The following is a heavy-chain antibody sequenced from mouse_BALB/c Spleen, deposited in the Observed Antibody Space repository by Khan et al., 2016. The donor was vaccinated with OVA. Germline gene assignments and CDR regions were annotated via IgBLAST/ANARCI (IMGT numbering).Heavy chain of an antibody. J-gene: IGHJ4*01. CDR2: ILPGRGSS. CDR3: ARGAGTTYGMDF. Sequence: QVQLQQSGAELMNPGASVKIACKATGYTFSSYWIEWVKQRPGHGLEWIGEILPGRGSSNYNEKFKGKATFAADTSSNTAYMKLSSLTSEDSAVYHCARGAGTTYGMDFWGRGDSVTVSS. CDR1: GYTFSSYW. V-gene: IGHV1-9*01. D-gene: IGHD2-12*01.